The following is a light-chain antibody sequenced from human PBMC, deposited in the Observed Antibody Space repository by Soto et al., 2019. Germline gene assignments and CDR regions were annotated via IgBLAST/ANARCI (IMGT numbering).Light chain of an antibody. J-gene: IGKJ4*01. V-gene: IGKV1-39*01. CDR2: AAS. Sequence: NERTQATYCLTVDLGDRVTIKSRASQTISRALNWYQQKPGKAPKLLIYAASNLQSGVPSRFSGSGSGTDFILAISSLQPEDFATYSCQQSYKTPTFGGGTKVDI. CDR1: QTISRA. CDR3: QQSYKTPT.